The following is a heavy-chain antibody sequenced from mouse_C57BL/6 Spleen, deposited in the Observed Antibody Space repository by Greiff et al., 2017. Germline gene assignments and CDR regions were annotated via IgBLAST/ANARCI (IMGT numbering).Heavy chain of an antibody. CDR3: ARNYGNFYYFDY. J-gene: IGHJ2*01. V-gene: IGHV1-20*01. CDR2: INPYNGDT. D-gene: IGHD2-1*01. Sequence: VHVKQSGPELVKPGDSVKISCKASGYSFTGYFMNWVMQSHGKSLEWIGRINPYNGDTFYNQKFKGKATLTVDKSSSTAHMELRSLTSEDSAVYYCARNYGNFYYFDYWGQGTTLTVSS. CDR1: GYSFTGYF.